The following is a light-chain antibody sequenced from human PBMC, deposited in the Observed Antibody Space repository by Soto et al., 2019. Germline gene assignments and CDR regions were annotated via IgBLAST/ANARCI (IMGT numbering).Light chain of an antibody. CDR3: QQYNNWPQT. CDR2: GAS. J-gene: IGKJ1*01. CDR1: QSIRSN. V-gene: IGKV3-15*01. Sequence: EIVMTQSPDTLSVSQVEGATLSCRVSQSIRSNLAWYQQRPGQAPRLLMYGASTRADGIPARFSGSGSGTEFTLTISSLQSEDFAVYYCQQYNNWPQTFGQGTKVDIK.